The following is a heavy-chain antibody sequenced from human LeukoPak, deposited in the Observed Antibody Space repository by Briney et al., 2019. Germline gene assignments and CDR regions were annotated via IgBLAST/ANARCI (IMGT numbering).Heavy chain of an antibody. CDR1: GGSISSYY. CDR3: ARGFDLTHYDAFDI. D-gene: IGHD3-3*01. J-gene: IGHJ3*02. Sequence: PSETLSLTCTVSGGSISSYYWSGIRQPPGKGLEWIGYIYYSGSTNYNPSLKSRVTISVDTSKNQFSLKLSSVTAAATAVYYCARGFDLTHYDAFDIWGQGTMVTVSS. V-gene: IGHV4-59*01. CDR2: IYYSGST.